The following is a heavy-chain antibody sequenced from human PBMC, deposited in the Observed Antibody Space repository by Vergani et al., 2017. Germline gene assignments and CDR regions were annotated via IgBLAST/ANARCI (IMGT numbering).Heavy chain of an antibody. CDR1: GYSISSGYY. D-gene: IGHD3-9*01. CDR2: ISHSGYT. V-gene: IGHV4-38-2*02. CDR3: ARRSGIVYDIFSGTQYFFDF. J-gene: IGHJ4*02. Sequence: QVQLQESGPGLLKPSETLSLTCTVSGYSISSGYYWGWIRQPPGKGLEWIGSISHSGYTFYSPSLKSRVSMSVDTSKSQFSLKLSSVTAADTAVYYCARRSGIVYDIFSGTQYFFDFWGQGTLVTVSS.